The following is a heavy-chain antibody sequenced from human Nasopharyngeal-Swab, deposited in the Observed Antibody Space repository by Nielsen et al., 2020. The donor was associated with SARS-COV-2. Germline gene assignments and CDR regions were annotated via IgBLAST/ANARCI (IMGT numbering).Heavy chain of an antibody. J-gene: IGHJ4*02. CDR3: AKDHDRSIAAAGDY. CDR1: GFTFSSYG. Sequence: GESLKISCAASGFTFSSYGMHWVRQAPGKGLEWVAVISYDGSNKYYADSVKGRFTISRDNSKNTLYLQMNSLRAEDTPVYYCAKDHDRSIAAAGDYWGQGTLVTVSS. V-gene: IGHV3-30*18. CDR2: ISYDGSNK. D-gene: IGHD6-13*01.